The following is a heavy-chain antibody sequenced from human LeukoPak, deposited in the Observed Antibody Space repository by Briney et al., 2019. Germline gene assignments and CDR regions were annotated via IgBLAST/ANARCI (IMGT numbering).Heavy chain of an antibody. Sequence: GGTLRLSCAASGFTFSSYGMSWVRQAPGKGLEWVSVISGSGGSTYYADSVKGRFTISRDSSKNTLYLQMNSLRAEDTAVYYCAKYYYDSGGFDYWGQGTLVTVSS. D-gene: IGHD3-22*01. CDR2: ISGSGGST. CDR1: GFTFSSYG. V-gene: IGHV3-23*01. CDR3: AKYYYDSGGFDY. J-gene: IGHJ4*02.